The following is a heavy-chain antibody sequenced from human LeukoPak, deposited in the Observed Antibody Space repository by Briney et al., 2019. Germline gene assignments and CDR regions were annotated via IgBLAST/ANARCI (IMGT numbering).Heavy chain of an antibody. J-gene: IGHJ6*02. V-gene: IGHV1-18*04. CDR1: GYTFTGYY. CDR3: ARDPAVWGSYRYLPKYYYYGMDV. Sequence: ASVKVSCKASGYTFTGYYMHWVRQAPGQRLEWMGWISAYNGNTNYAQKLQGRVTMTTDTSTSTAYMELRSLRSDDTAVYYCARDPAVWGSYRYLPKYYYYGMDVWGQGTTVTVSS. D-gene: IGHD3-16*02. CDR2: ISAYNGNT.